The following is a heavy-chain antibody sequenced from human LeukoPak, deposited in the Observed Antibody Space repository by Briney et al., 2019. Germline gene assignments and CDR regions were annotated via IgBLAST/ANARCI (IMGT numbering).Heavy chain of an antibody. J-gene: IGHJ4*02. V-gene: IGHV1-2*06. CDR2: INPNSGGT. D-gene: IGHD4-11*01. CDR1: GYTLTELS. Sequence: ASVKVSCKVSGYTLTELSMHWVRQAPGKGLEWMGRINPNSGGTNYAQKFQGRVTMTRDTSINTVYMELSRLRSDDTAVYYCARAHDYSNYLLDYWGQETLVTVSS. CDR3: ARAHDYSNYLLDY.